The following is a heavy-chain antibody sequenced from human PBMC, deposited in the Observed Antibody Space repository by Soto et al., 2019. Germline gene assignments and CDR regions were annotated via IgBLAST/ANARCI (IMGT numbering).Heavy chain of an antibody. J-gene: IGHJ4*02. D-gene: IGHD3-22*01. CDR1: GFTFSSYW. CDR3: ARGDGDYYDGNGYLGRH. Sequence: GGSLRLSCAASGFTFSSYWMHWVRQAPGKGQVWVARIKSDGSGTIYADSVKGRLTISRDNARNTLYLQMNSLRAEDTAVYFCARGDGDYYDGNGYLGRHWGQGTLVTVSS. CDR2: IKSDGSGT. V-gene: IGHV3-74*01.